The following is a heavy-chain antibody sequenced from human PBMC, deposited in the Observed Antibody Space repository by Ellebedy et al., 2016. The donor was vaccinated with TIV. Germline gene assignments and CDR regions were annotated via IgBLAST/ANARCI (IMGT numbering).Heavy chain of an antibody. CDR1: GFTFRSYS. Sequence: PGGSLRLSCTASGFTFRSYSMTWVRQAPGKGLEWISYISSGISIYYADSVKGRFTISKDTSKDTVYLQMNSLRVEDTALYYCARDAAPGAPAFFDHWGRGTLVTVSS. J-gene: IGHJ4*02. V-gene: IGHV3-48*01. CDR2: ISSGISI. D-gene: IGHD3-10*01. CDR3: ARDAAPGAPAFFDH.